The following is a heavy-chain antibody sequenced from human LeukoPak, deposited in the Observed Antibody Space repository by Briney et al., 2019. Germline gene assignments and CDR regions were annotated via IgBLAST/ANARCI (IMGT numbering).Heavy chain of an antibody. CDR2: IYHSGST. CDR1: GGSISSYY. Sequence: SETLSLTCTVSGGSISSYYWSWIRQPPGKGLEWIGSIYHSGSTYYNPSLKSRVTISVDTSKNQFSLKLSSVTAVDTAVYYCASLGITMIASSSPPDYWGQGTLVTVSS. V-gene: IGHV4-59*08. CDR3: ASLGITMIASSSPPDY. J-gene: IGHJ4*02. D-gene: IGHD3-22*01.